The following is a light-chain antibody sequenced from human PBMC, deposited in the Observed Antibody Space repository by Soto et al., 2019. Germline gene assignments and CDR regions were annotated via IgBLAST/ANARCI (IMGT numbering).Light chain of an antibody. CDR1: QSLVYSDGNTY. V-gene: IGKV2-30*01. CDR2: KIS. CDR3: VPATPWPGT. J-gene: IGKJ1*01. Sequence: DIVMPPSPLSLPVTLGQPASISCRSRQSLVYSDGNTYLNWFQQRPVQSTRRLIYKISNRDSGVPDRFSGTGSGTEFTLKISRVEADDVGVYYCVPATPWPGTFGQGTKVEIK.